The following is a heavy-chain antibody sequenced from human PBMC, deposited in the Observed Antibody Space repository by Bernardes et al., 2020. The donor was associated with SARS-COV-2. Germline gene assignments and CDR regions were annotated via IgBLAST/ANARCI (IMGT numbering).Heavy chain of an antibody. Sequence: SETLSLTCAVSGDSMSGLKWWTWVRQSPGKGLEWIGEIFQSGRTNYNPSLESRVTISLDKSKSQFSLKLTSVTAADTAVYYCTARESVVDFWLDPWGQGSLVTASS. V-gene: IGHV4-4*02. J-gene: IGHJ5*02. CDR1: GDSMSGLKW. D-gene: IGHD3-22*01. CDR2: IFQSGRT. CDR3: TARESVVDFWLDP.